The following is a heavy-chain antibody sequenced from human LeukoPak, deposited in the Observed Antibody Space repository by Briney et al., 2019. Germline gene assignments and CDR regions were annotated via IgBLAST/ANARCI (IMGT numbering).Heavy chain of an antibody. CDR1: GFTFSSYA. V-gene: IGHV3-30-3*01. CDR3: ARDARIVGATGAAWFDP. Sequence: GGSLRLSCAASGFTFSSYAMHWVRQAPGKGLEWVAVISYDGSNKYYADSVKGRFTISRDNSKNTLYLQMNSLRAEDTAVYYCARDARIVGATGAAWFDPWGQGTLVTVSS. D-gene: IGHD1-26*01. J-gene: IGHJ5*02. CDR2: ISYDGSNK.